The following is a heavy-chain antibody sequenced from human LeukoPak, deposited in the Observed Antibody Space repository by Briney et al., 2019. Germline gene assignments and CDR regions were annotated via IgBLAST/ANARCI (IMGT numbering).Heavy chain of an antibody. Sequence: SETLSLTCTVSGDSITTTYYYWGWLRQPPGKGLGLIGNIFYSGSTYYGASLKSRVTISLDKSRNQFSLRLNSVTAEDTAVYYCARSNGYGLVDIWGQGTMVIVS. V-gene: IGHV4-39*07. CDR1: GDSITTTYYY. J-gene: IGHJ3*02. CDR2: IFYSGST. D-gene: IGHD3-10*01. CDR3: ARSNGYGLVDI.